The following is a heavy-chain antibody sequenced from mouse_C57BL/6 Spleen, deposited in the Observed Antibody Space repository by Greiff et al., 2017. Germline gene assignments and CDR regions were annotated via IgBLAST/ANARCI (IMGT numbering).Heavy chain of an antibody. V-gene: IGHV14-1*01. CDR3: TTSAYDAMDY. Sequence: EVQLQQSGAELVRPGASVKLSCTASGFNIKDYYMHWVKQRPEQGLEWIGRIGPEDGETEYAPKFQGKATMTADTSANTAYLQLSSLKSEDTAVYYCTTSAYDAMDYWGQGTSVTVSS. CDR1: GFNIKDYY. CDR2: IGPEDGET. D-gene: IGHD2-14*01. J-gene: IGHJ4*01.